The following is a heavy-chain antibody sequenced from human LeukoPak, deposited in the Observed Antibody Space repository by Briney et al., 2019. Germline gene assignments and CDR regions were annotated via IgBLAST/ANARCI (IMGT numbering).Heavy chain of an antibody. Sequence: GGSLRLSCEAAGFSFRDYPMGWVRRASGKRLEWVSGISAGADVIFYADPVKGRFTISRDNSKNTLYLQMNSQRAEDSAEYYCAKSLLTTATGTGRAFDIWGQGTMVTVSA. V-gene: IGHV3-23*01. D-gene: IGHD1-1*01. CDR3: AKSLLTTATGTGRAFDI. CDR1: GFSFRDYP. J-gene: IGHJ3*02. CDR2: ISAGADVI.